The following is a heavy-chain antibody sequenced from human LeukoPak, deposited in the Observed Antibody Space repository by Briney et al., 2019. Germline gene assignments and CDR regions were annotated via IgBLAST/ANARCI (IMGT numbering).Heavy chain of an antibody. CDR2: VRYDGNNK. CDR1: EFAFSSYG. V-gene: IGHV3-30*02. J-gene: IGHJ4*02. Sequence: GGSLRLSCAASEFAFSSYGMHWVRQAPGMGLEWVAFVRYDGNNKYYADSVRGRFTISRDNSKNTLYLQMNSLRAEDTAVYYCAKDHSRIFGVVIPFDYWGQGTLVTVSS. D-gene: IGHD3-3*01. CDR3: AKDHSRIFGVVIPFDY.